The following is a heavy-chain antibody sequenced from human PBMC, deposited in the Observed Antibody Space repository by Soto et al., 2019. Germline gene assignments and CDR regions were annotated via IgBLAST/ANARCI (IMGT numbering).Heavy chain of an antibody. CDR3: ARSPMSRGVIGAFDP. Sequence: SVKVSCKTSGGTFSSYAISWVRQAPGQGLEWMGGIVPIVDTSTYAQKFQGRVTITADTSASTAYMELGRLRPEDMAVYYCARSPMSRGVIGAFDPWGQGTLVTVSS. CDR2: IVPIVDTS. CDR1: GGTFSSYA. V-gene: IGHV1-69*06. J-gene: IGHJ5*02. D-gene: IGHD3-10*01.